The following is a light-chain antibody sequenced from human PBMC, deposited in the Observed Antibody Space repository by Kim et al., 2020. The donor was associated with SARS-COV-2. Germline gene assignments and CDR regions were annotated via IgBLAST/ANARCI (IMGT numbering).Light chain of an antibody. CDR3: QSYDTSSVV. V-gene: IGLV6-57*03. CDR2: EDN. CDR1: SGSIASSY. Sequence: GKTVTISCTLSSGSIASSYVQWYQQRPGSAPTTVMYEDNQRPSGVPDRFSGSIDSSANSASLTISGLKTEDEADYYCQSYDTSSVVFGGGTQLTVL. J-gene: IGLJ3*02.